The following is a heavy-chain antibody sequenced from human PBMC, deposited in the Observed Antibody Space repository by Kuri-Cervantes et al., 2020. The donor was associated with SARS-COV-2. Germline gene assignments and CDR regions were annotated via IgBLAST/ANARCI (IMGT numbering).Heavy chain of an antibody. V-gene: IGHV4-39*07. J-gene: IGHJ4*02. D-gene: IGHD3-22*01. CDR1: GGSISSSSYY. CDR3: ARGPDYYDNSGYYN. CDR2: IYYSGST. Sequence: GSLRLSCTVSGGSISSSSYYWGWIRQPPGKGLEWIGSIYYSGSTNYTPSLKSRVTMSLDTSENQFSLKLSSVTAADTAVYYCARGPDYYDNSGYYNWGQGTLVTVSS.